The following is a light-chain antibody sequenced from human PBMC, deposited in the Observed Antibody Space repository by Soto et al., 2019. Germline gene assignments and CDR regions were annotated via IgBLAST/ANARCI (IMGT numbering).Light chain of an antibody. CDR2: EAS. Sequence: DFQMPQSPSTLSASVGDRVTITCRASQSISSWLAWYQQKPGTAPKLLIYEASHLESGVPSRFSGSGSGTEFTLTISSLQPDDFATYYCQQYNYYWRTFCGGTKVDI. CDR1: QSISSW. J-gene: IGKJ4*01. V-gene: IGKV1-5*01. CDR3: QQYNYYWRT.